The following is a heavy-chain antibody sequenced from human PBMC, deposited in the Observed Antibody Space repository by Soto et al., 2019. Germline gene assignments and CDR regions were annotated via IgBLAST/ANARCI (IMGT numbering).Heavy chain of an antibody. V-gene: IGHV1-18*01. J-gene: IGHJ5*02. D-gene: IGHD2-2*01. CDR1: GYTFTSYG. CDR2: ISAYNGNT. CDR3: ARAYCSSTSCYGDTSYWFDP. Sequence: ASVKVSCKASGYTFTSYGISWVRQAPGQGLEWMGWISAYNGNTNYAQKLQGRVTMTTDTSTSTAYMELRSLRSDDTAVYYCARAYCSSTSCYGDTSYWFDPWGQGTLVTVSS.